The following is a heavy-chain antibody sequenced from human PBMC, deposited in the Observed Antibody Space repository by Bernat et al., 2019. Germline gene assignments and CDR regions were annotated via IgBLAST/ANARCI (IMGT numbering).Heavy chain of an antibody. D-gene: IGHD2-21*02. V-gene: IGHV3-48*03. CDR3: ARDSLGGGDCWDA. J-gene: IGHJ6*02. CDR1: GFTLVGYE. CDR2: ISSSVSTT. Sequence: EVRLVDSGGGLAQPGGSLRLSFAASGFTLVGYEMNWVRRAPGKGLEWFSYISSSVSTTDYADSVKGRFTISRDNAENSLLLQMNSLRAEDMAIYYCARDSLGGGDCWDAWGQGTTVTVSS.